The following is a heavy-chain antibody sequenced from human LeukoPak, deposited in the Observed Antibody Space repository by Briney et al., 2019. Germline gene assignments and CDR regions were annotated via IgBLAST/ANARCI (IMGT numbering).Heavy chain of an antibody. D-gene: IGHD4-11*01. CDR3: ARDTVTTSYFDF. CDR1: GFTFSDYY. CDR2: ISNSGSTI. J-gene: IGHJ2*01. Sequence: GGSLRLSCAASGFTFSDYYMSWIRQAPGKGLEWISYISNSGSTIYYADSVRGRFTVSRDNAKNSLFLQMSSLRDEDTAVYYCARDTVTTSYFDFWGRGTLVTVSS. V-gene: IGHV3-11*01.